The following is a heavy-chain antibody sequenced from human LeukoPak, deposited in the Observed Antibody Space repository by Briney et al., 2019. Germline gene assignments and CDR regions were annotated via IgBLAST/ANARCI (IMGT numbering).Heavy chain of an antibody. V-gene: IGHV5-51*01. CDR3: ARQRSSSSYYYYYYMDV. CDR2: IYPGDSDT. Sequence: GESLKISCKGSGYSFTSYWIGWVRQMPRKGLEWMGIIYPGDSDTRYSPSFQGQVTISADKSISTAYLQWSSLKASDTAMYYCARQRSSSSYYYYYYMDVWGKGTTVTVSS. J-gene: IGHJ6*03. CDR1: GYSFTSYW. D-gene: IGHD6-6*01.